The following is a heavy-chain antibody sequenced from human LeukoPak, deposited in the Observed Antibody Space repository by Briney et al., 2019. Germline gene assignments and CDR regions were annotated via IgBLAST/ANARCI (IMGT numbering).Heavy chain of an antibody. D-gene: IGHD1-26*01. CDR1: GFTFSSFG. V-gene: IGHV3-21*06. CDR2: ISSSSSYI. J-gene: IGHJ6*03. CDR3: ARDPYSGNYGAYYYYYMDV. Sequence: GGSLRLSCAASGFTFSSFGMSWVRQAPGKGLEWVSSISSSSSYIYYADSVKGRFTISRDNAKNSLYLQMDSLRVEDTAVYYCARDPYSGNYGAYYYYYMDVWGKGTTVTISS.